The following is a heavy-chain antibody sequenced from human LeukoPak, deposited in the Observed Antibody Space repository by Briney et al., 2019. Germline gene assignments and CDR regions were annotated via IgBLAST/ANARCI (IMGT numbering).Heavy chain of an antibody. CDR1: GYTFTSYG. V-gene: IGHV1-18*01. D-gene: IGHD6-6*01. CDR3: ARDEYSSSSKGTLDY. J-gene: IGHJ4*02. Sequence: ASVTVSCKASGYTFTSYGISWVRQAPGQGLEWMGWISAYNGNTNYAQNLQGRVTITTDTSTSTAYMELRSLRSDDTAVYYCARDEYSSSSKGTLDYWGQGTLVTVSS. CDR2: ISAYNGNT.